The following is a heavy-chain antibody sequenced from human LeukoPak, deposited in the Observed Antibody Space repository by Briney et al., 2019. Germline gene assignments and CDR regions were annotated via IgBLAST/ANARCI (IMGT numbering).Heavy chain of an antibody. V-gene: IGHV3-9*01. D-gene: IGHD3-22*01. CDR3: AKDMTLSDYYDSSGPFDY. CDR1: GFTFDDYA. CDR2: ISWNSGSI. Sequence: PGGSLRLSCAASGFTFDDYAMHWVRQAPGKGLEWVSGISWNSGSIGYADSVKGRFTISRDNAKNSLYLQMSSLRAEDTALYYCAKDMTLSDYYDSSGPFDYWGQGTLVTVSS. J-gene: IGHJ4*02.